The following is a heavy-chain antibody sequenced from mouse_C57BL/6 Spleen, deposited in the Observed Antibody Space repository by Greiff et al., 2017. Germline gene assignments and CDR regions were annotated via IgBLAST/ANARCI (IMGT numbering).Heavy chain of an antibody. Sequence: QVQLQQPGAELVKPGASVKLSCKASGYTFTSYWMQWVKQRPGQGLEWIGEIDPSDSYTNYNQKFKGKATLTVDTSSSTAYMQLSSLTSEDSAVCYCTGAGNDVAWFAGWGQGTLVTVSA. CDR2: IDPSDSYT. CDR3: TGAGNDVAWFAG. J-gene: IGHJ3*01. D-gene: IGHD2-2*01. CDR1: GYTFTSYW. V-gene: IGHV1-50*01.